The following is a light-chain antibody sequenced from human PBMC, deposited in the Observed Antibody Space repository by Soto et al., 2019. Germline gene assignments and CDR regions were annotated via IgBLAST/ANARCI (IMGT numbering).Light chain of an antibody. CDR1: QSVSRY. CDR3: QQYGSSRWT. J-gene: IGKJ1*01. V-gene: IGKV3-20*01. Sequence: EIVMTQSPATLSVSPGERATLSCRASQSVSRYLAWYQQKPGQAPRLLIYDTSSRATGIPDRFSGSGSGTDFTLTISRLEPEDFAVYYCQQYGSSRWTFGQGTKVDIK. CDR2: DTS.